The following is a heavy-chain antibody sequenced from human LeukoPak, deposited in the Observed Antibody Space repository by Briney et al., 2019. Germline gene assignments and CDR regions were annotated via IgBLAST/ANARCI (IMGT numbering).Heavy chain of an antibody. V-gene: IGHV3-74*01. CDR3: ARELSTGD. CDR2: VSGDGSNK. Sequence: GGSLRLSCAASGFTFSDYYMSWIRQAPGKGLVWVSRVSGDGSNKFYADSVKGRFTISRDNAKNTLYLQMNSLRAEDTAVYYCARELSTGDWGQGTLVTVSS. CDR1: GFTFSDYY. J-gene: IGHJ4*02. D-gene: IGHD7-27*01.